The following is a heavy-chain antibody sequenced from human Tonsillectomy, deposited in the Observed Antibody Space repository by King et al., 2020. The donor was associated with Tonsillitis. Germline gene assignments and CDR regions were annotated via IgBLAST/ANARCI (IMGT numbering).Heavy chain of an antibody. V-gene: IGHV3-30-3*01. J-gene: IGHJ4*02. CDR1: GFTFSRYA. D-gene: IGHD1-26*01. CDR2: ISYDGSNK. CDR3: ARVRVGATDY. Sequence: VQLVESGGGVVQPGRSLRLSCAASGFTFSRYAMHWVRQAPGKGLEWVAVISYDGSNKYYADSVKGRFTISRDNFKNTLYLQMNSLRAEDTAVYYCARVRVGATDYWGQGTLVTVSS.